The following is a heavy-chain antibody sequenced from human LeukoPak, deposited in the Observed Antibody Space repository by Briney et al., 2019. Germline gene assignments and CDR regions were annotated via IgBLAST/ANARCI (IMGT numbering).Heavy chain of an antibody. CDR1: GFTSSSYA. CDR3: AKRGYGSGSYGGD. V-gene: IGHV3-23*01. Sequence: QPGGSLRLSCAASGFTSSSYAMSWVRQAPGKGLGWVSAISGSGGSTYYADSVKGRFTISRDNSKNTLYLQMNSLRAEDTAVYYCAKRGYGSGSYGGDWGQGTLVTVSS. D-gene: IGHD3-10*01. CDR2: ISGSGGST. J-gene: IGHJ4*02.